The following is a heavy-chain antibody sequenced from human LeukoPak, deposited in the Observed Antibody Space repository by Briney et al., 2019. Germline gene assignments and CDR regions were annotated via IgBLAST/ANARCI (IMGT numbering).Heavy chain of an antibody. CDR2: INHSGST. J-gene: IGHJ4*02. CDR1: GGSFSGYY. D-gene: IGHD2-15*01. CDR3: ARRGVSARRTQYCSGGSCYSDPYDY. V-gene: IGHV4-34*01. Sequence: PSETLSLTCAVYGGSFSGYYWSWIRQPPGKRLEWIGEINHSGSTNYNPSLKSRVTISVATSKNQFSLKRSSVTAAGAAVYYCARRGVSARRTQYCSGGSCYSDPYDYWGQGTLVTVSS.